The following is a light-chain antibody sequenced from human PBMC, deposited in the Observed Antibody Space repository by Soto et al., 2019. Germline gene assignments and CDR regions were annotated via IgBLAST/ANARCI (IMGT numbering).Light chain of an antibody. J-gene: IGKJ5*01. CDR2: DTS. Sequence: EIGLTQSPATLSLSPGERATLSCRASQSVGSFLAWYQQKPGQAPRLLIYDTSIRATGIPARFSGSGSGTDFTLTISSLEPEDFAVYYCQQRNSWPPTFTFGQGTRLEIK. V-gene: IGKV3-11*01. CDR1: QSVGSF. CDR3: QQRNSWPPTFT.